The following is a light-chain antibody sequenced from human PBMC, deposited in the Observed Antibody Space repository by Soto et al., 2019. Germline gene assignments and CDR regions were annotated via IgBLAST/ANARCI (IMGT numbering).Light chain of an antibody. J-gene: IGLJ2*01. CDR3: SSYISSSTLV. CDR2: DVN. Sequence: QSVLTQPASVSGSPGQSITISCTGTSSDVGGYNYVSWYQQHPGKAPKLMIYDVNNRPSGVSNRFSGSSSGNTASLTISGLQAEDEADCYCSSYISSSTLVFGGGTKLTVL. CDR1: SSDVGGYNY. V-gene: IGLV2-14*01.